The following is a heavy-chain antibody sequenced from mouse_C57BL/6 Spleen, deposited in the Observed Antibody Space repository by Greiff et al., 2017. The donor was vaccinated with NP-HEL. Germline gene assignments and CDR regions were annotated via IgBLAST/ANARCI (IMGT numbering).Heavy chain of an antibody. CDR3: ARDDGYYFYAMDY. CDR1: GYTFTSYW. CDR2: IHPNSGST. J-gene: IGHJ4*01. D-gene: IGHD2-3*01. Sequence: QVQLQQPGAELVKPGASVKLSCKASGYTFTSYWMHWVKQRPGQGLEWIGMIHPNSGSTNDNEKFKSKATLTVDKSSSTAYMQLSSLTSEDSAVYYCARDDGYYFYAMDYWGQGTSVTVSS. V-gene: IGHV1-64*01.